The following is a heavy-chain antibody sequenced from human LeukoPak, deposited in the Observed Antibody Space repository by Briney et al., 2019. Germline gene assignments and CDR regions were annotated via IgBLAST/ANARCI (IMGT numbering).Heavy chain of an antibody. CDR1: GYTFTGYY. CDR2: INPNSGGT. D-gene: IGHD1-7*01. J-gene: IGHJ4*02. CDR3: ARWVGGPTGTSGDY. V-gene: IGHV1-2*06. Sequence: ASVKVSCKASGYTFTGYYLHWVRQAPGQGLEWMGRINPNSGGTNYAQKFQGRVTMTRDTSISTAYMELSRLRSDDTAVYYCARWVGGPTGTSGDYWGQGTLVTVSS.